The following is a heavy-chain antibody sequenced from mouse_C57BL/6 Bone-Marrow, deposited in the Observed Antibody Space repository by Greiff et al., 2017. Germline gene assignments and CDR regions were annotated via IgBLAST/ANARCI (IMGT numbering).Heavy chain of an antibody. Sequence: QVQLQQPGAELVMPGASVKLSCKASGYTFTSYWMHWVKQRPGQGLEWIGEIDPSDSYTNYNQTFKGKSTLTVDKSSSTAYMQLSSLTSEDSAVYYCAREYWYFDVWGTGTTVTVSS. J-gene: IGHJ1*03. CDR3: AREYWYFDV. CDR2: IDPSDSYT. V-gene: IGHV1-69*01. CDR1: GYTFTSYW.